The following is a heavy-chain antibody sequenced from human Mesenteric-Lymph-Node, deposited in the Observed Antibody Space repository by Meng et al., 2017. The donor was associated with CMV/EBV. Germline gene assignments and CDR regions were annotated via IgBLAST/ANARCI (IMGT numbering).Heavy chain of an antibody. CDR2: IDWDGSMI. J-gene: IGHJ4*02. D-gene: IGHD3-10*01. V-gene: IGHV3-43*01. Sequence: GESLKISCVASGFTFDDSTMPWVRQAPGKGLEWVSLIDWDGSMIYYAASVQGRFTISRDNTKNSLYLQMSSLQPEDTAFYYCAKDGYASSGSFANWGRGTLVTVSS. CDR3: AKDGYASSGSFAN. CDR1: GFTFDDST.